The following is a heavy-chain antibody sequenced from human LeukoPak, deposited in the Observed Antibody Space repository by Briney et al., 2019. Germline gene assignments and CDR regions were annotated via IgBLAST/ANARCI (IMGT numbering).Heavy chain of an antibody. V-gene: IGHV3-66*01. J-gene: IGHJ6*02. CDR3: VRDRWPGLGDF. CDR2: LYSGGFT. CDR1: GFTVSENY. D-gene: IGHD6-19*01. Sequence: PGGSLRLSCAVSGFTVSENYMSWVRQAPGRGLEWVSVLYSGGFTYYADPVKGRFTISRDNSKNTLYLQVSSLRAEDTAVYYCVRDRWPGLGDFWGQGTTVTVSS.